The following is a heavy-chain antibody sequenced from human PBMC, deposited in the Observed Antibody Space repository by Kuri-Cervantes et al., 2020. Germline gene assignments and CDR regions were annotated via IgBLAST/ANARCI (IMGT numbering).Heavy chain of an antibody. CDR3: ARGCDGFAFDI. CDR2: INSDGSST. D-gene: IGHD2-15*01. CDR1: GFTFSSYW. V-gene: IGHV3-74*01. J-gene: IGHJ3*02. Sequence: GESLKISCVASGFTFSSYWMHWVRQAPGKGLVWVSRINSDGSSTSYADSVKGRFTISRDNAKNTLYLQMNSLRAEDTAVYYCARGCDGFAFDIWGQGAMVTVSS.